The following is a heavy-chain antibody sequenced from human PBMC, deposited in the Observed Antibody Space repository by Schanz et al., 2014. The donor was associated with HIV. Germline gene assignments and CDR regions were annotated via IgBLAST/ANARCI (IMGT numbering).Heavy chain of an antibody. V-gene: IGHV3-30*09. D-gene: IGHD6-19*01. CDR2: MSHDGFSK. Sequence: QVQLVESGGGVVQPGRSLRLSCTASGLTFSSSIMHWVRQAPGKGLEWGAGMSHDGFSKYFADSVKGRFAISREDSKNTVHLQMDSLRPEDTAVYYCAREGESSGRAGRFDLWGQGAMVTVSS. CDR3: AREGESSGRAGRFDL. CDR1: GLTFSSSI. J-gene: IGHJ3*01.